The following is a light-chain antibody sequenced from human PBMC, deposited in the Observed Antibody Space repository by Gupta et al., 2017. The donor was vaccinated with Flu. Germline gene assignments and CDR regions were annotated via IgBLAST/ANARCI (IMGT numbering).Light chain of an antibody. V-gene: IGKV3-20*01. J-gene: IGKJ3*01. Sequence: EIVLTQSPGTLSLSPGERATLSCRASQSVSKNYLAWYQQQPGQAPRLLISETSKRAAGIPDRFGGSGSGTDFTLTVSRLEPEDFAIYYCQQKGNSLYTFGHGTKVEVK. CDR3: QQKGNSLYT. CDR2: ETS. CDR1: QSVSKNY.